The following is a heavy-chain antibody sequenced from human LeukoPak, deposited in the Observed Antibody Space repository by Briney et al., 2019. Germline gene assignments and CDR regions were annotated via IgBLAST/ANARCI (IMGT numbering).Heavy chain of an antibody. J-gene: IGHJ6*02. D-gene: IGHD2/OR15-2a*01. CDR2: IHADGGRT. CDR1: GFAFADYA. CDR3: STWAFYHGLDV. Sequence: GGSLRLSCAASGFAFADYAMHWVRHIPGKGLEGVAHIHADGGRTSYADSVKGRFTVSRDNGKNSLFLQMDSLTSDDTALYYCSTWAFYHGLDVWGQGATVIVSS. V-gene: IGHV3-43*02.